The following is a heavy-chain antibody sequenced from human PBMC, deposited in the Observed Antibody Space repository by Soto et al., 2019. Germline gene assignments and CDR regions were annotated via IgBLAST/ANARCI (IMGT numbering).Heavy chain of an antibody. CDR2: ISSSGSTI. D-gene: IGHD1-26*01. CDR3: ARDSHSGSYFYYYYGMDV. Sequence: PGGSLRLSCAASGFTFSDCYMSWSRQAPGKGLEWVSYISSSGSTIYYADSVKGRFTISRDNAKNSLYLQMNSLRAEDTAVYYCARDSHSGSYFYYYYGMDVWGQGTTVTVSS. J-gene: IGHJ6*02. V-gene: IGHV3-11*01. CDR1: GFTFSDCY.